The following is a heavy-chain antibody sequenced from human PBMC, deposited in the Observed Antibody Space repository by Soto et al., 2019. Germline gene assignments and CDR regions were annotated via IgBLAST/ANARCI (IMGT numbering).Heavy chain of an antibody. J-gene: IGHJ6*02. CDR1: GFNFNSYT. Sequence: PGGSLRLSCAASGFNFNSYTIHWVRQAPGKRLEWLSSISSSGYIFSTDSVRGRFTISRDNAKNSVYLQINSLRAEDTAVYYCARDALRWGSSTRQHFYYRMDFGGQGSTVTVSS. CDR2: ISSSGYI. D-gene: IGHD2-2*01. V-gene: IGHV3-21*01. CDR3: ARDALRWGSSTRQHFYYRMDF.